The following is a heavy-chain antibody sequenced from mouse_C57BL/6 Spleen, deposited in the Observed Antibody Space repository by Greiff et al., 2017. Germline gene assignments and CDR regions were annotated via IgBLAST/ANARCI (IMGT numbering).Heavy chain of an antibody. V-gene: IGHV1-74*01. CDR2: IHPSDSDT. D-gene: IGHD2-1*01. CDR1: GYTFTSYW. CDR3: AIYYGNYWFAY. J-gene: IGHJ3*01. Sequence: QVQLKQPGAELVKPGASVKVSCKASGYTFTSYWMHWVKQRPGQGLEWIGRIHPSDSDTNYNQKFKGKATLTVDKSSSTAYMQRSSLTSEDSAVYYCAIYYGNYWFAYWGQGTLVTVSA.